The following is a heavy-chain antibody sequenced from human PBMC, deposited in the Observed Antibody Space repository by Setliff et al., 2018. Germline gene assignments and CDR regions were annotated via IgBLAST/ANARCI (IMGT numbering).Heavy chain of an antibody. V-gene: IGHV3-74*01. CDR1: GFTFSSYW. Sequence: GGSLRLSCAASGFTFSSYWMHWVRQAPGKGLVWVSRINPDGSTTSYADSVQGRFTISRDKNSLYLQMHSLRAEDTAVYYCAREGIRGYFYYYMDVWGKGTTVTVSS. J-gene: IGHJ6*03. CDR2: INPDGSTT. CDR3: AREGIRGYFYYYMDV.